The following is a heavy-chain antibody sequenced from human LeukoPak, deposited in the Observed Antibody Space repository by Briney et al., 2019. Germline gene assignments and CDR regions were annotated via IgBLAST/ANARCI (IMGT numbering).Heavy chain of an antibody. J-gene: IGHJ3*01. CDR2: INYSGST. Sequence: SETLSLTCTVSGGSISSSYSYWGWIRQPPGKGLEWIGNINYSGSTYYNPSLKSRVTISVDTSKNHFSLKLNSVTAADTAVYYCAKPSNYYGSATDAFDFWGQGTMVTVSS. CDR3: AKPSNYYGSATDAFDF. D-gene: IGHD3-10*01. V-gene: IGHV4-39*07. CDR1: GGSISSSYSY.